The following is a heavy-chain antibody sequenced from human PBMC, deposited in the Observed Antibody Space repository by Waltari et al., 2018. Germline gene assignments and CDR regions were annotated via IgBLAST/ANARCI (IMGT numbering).Heavy chain of an antibody. Sequence: QVQLVQSGAEVKKPGASVKVSCKASGYTFTGYYMPWVRQAPGQGLEWMGWINPNSGGTNYAQKFQGWVTMTRDTSISTAYMELSRLRSDDTAVYYCARGRRDPGGSYYYFDYWGQGTLVTVSS. V-gene: IGHV1-2*04. CDR1: GYTFTGYY. J-gene: IGHJ4*02. CDR3: ARGRRDPGGSYYYFDY. D-gene: IGHD1-26*01. CDR2: INPNSGGT.